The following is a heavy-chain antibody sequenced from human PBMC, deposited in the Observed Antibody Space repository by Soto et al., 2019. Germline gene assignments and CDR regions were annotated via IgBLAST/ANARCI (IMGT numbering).Heavy chain of an antibody. CDR2: IFHSGST. D-gene: IGHD6-13*01. CDR1: GGSITSGGFY. J-gene: IGHJ5*02. CDR3: VRGGIAGNWFDP. Sequence: QVQLQESGPGLVKPSQTLSLTCSVSGGSITSGGFYWSWVRQHPEKGLEWIAYIFHSGSTDYNPSLRSRMIIAAATSKIQFSLKLTSVTAADTAVYYCVRGGIAGNWFDPWGQGTLVTVSS. V-gene: IGHV4-31*03.